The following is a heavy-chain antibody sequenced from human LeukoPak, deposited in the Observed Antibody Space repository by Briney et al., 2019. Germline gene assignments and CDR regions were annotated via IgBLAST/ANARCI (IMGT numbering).Heavy chain of an antibody. V-gene: IGHV3-23*01. CDR1: GFTFSNYN. CDR2: ISGSGGST. CDR3: AKDRGWFGELLYPYYFDY. Sequence: PGGSLRLSSAASGFTFSNYNMNWVRQAPGKGLEWVSAISGSGGSTYYADSVKGRFTISRDNSKNTLYLQMNSLRAEDTAVYYCAKDRGWFGELLYPYYFDYWGQGTLVTVSS. D-gene: IGHD3-10*01. J-gene: IGHJ4*02.